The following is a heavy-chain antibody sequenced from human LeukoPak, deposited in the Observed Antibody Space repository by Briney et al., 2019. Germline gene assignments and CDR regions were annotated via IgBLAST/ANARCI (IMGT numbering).Heavy chain of an antibody. D-gene: IGHD4-4*01. CDR3: ARAYSNYVGY. CDR1: GGSFSGYY. J-gene: IGHJ4*02. CDR2: INHSGST. Sequence: SETLSLTCAVYGGSFSGYYWSWIRQPPGKGLEWIGEINHSGSTNYNPSLKSRVTMSVDTSKNQFSLKLSSVTAADTAVYYCARAYSNYVGYWGQGTLVTVSS. V-gene: IGHV4-34*01.